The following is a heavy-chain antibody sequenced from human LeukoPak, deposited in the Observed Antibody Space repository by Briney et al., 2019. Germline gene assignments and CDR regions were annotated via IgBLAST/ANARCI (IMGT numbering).Heavy chain of an antibody. CDR1: GGSISSSSYY. J-gene: IGHJ3*02. Sequence: NPAETLSLTCTVSGGSISSSSYYWGWIRQPAGKGLEWIGSIYYSGSTYYNPSLKSRVTISVDTSKNQFSLKLSSVTAADTAVYYCARLRALAGYSSGYDAFDIWGQGTMVIVSS. CDR2: IYYSGST. CDR3: ARLRALAGYSSGYDAFDI. V-gene: IGHV4-39*01. D-gene: IGHD6-19*01.